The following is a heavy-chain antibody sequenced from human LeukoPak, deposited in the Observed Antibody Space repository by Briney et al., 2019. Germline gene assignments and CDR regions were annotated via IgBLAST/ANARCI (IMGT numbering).Heavy chain of an antibody. CDR3: ARDLFNRAAFDI. CDR1: GYSISSGYY. Sequence: PSETLSLTCNVSGYSISSGYYWGWIRQPPAKGLEWIGSIYHSGRTHYNPSLKSRVTISGDTSKNQFSLKLSSVTAAETAVYYCARDLFNRAAFDIWGQGTMVTVSA. J-gene: IGHJ3*02. CDR2: IYHSGRT. V-gene: IGHV4-38-2*02. D-gene: IGHD3-10*01.